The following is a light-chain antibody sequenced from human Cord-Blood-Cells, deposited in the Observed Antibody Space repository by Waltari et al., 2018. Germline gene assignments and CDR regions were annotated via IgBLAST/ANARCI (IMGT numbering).Light chain of an antibody. CDR1: SSDDGRYNL. V-gene: IGLV2-23*01. J-gene: IGLJ3*02. Sequence: QSALTQPASVSGSPGQSVTISCTGTSSDDGRYNLVYWYQQHPGKAPKLMIYEGSNRPSGVSNRFSGSKSGNTASLTISGLQAEDEADYYCCSYAGSSTWVFGGGTKLTVL. CDR2: EGS. CDR3: CSYAGSSTWV.